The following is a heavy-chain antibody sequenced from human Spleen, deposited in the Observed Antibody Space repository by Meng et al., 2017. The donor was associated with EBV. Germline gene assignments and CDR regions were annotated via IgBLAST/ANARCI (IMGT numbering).Heavy chain of an antibody. D-gene: IGHD1-26*01. CDR1: GFIFSDSY. V-gene: IGHV3-11*01. CDR3: ARGSGRWTFDY. J-gene: IGHJ4*02. Sequence: VVVVQFGGDLVKPGGSLRLSCAASGFIFSDSYMSWIRQTPGKGLEWISYISNTGTTIKYADSVKGRFTISRDNGKNSLYLQMNSLRADDTAVYYCARGSGRWTFDYWGQGTLVTVSS. CDR2: ISNTGTTI.